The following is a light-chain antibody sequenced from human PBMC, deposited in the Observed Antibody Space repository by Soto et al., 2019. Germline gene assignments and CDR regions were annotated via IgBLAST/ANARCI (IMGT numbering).Light chain of an antibody. J-gene: IGKJ3*01. V-gene: IGKV2-30*01. CDR1: QSLVFSDGHTY. Sequence: DVVMTQSPLSLSVTLGQPASISCRASQSLVFSDGHTYLNWFQQRPGQSPRRLIYKVSNRDPGVPDIFGGSGSSTDFTLTISRVEAEDVGVYYCMQGTFWPAAFGPGTRVDL. CDR3: MQGTFWPAA. CDR2: KVS.